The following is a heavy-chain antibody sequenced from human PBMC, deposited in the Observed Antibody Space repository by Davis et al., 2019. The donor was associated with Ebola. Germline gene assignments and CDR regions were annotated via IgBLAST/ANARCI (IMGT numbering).Heavy chain of an antibody. CDR3: ARDLAAAPLRGYGHGLGV. CDR1: GLSFSTYD. CDR2: ITSSGGRQ. D-gene: IGHD2-15*01. J-gene: IGHJ6*02. V-gene: IGHV3-48*03. Sequence: GESLKISCAVSGLSFSTYDMNWVRQAPGKGLEWVSYITSSGGRQYYADSVRGRFTISRDNAGKSLYLQMNSLRVEDTAVYYCARDLAAAPLRGYGHGLGVWGQGTTVTVSS.